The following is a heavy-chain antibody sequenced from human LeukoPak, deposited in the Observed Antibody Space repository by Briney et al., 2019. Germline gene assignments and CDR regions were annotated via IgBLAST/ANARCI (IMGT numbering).Heavy chain of an antibody. CDR1: GGSISSSSYY. CDR3: ARPIVVVTAIGAFDI. J-gene: IGHJ3*02. CDR2: IYYSGST. Sequence: SETLSLTCTVSGGSISSSSYYWGWIRQPPGKGLEWIGSIYYSGSTYYNPSLKSRVTISVDTSKNQFSLKLSPVTAADTAVYYCARPIVVVTAIGAFDIWGQGTMVTVSS. D-gene: IGHD2-21*02. V-gene: IGHV4-39*01.